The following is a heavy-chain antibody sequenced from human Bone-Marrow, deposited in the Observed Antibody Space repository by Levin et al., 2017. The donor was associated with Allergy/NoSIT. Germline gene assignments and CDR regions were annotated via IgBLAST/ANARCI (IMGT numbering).Heavy chain of an antibody. D-gene: IGHD1-26*01. V-gene: IGHV1-2*02. Sequence: VASVKVSCQASGYSFTDHYMHWVRQAPGQGLEWMGWVSPNSGATKYAQKFQGRVTMTRDTSINTAYLELRGLQSDDTAVFYCAKDSYGSFDYWGQGTLVTVSS. CDR2: VSPNSGAT. CDR3: AKDSYGSFDY. J-gene: IGHJ4*02. CDR1: GYSFTDHY.